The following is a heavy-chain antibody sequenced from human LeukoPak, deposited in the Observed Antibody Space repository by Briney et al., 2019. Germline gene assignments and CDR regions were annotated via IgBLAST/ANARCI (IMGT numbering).Heavy chain of an antibody. CDR2: ISGRDGST. J-gene: IGHJ5*02. CDR1: GFIVRNNY. Sequence: GGSLRLSCAVSGFIVRNNYMSWVRQAPGKGLEWVSAISGRDGSTYYADSVKGRFTISRDNSKNTLYLQMNSLRAEDTAVYYCAKSGGVRFDPWGQGTLVTVSS. V-gene: IGHV3-23*01. D-gene: IGHD3-16*01. CDR3: AKSGGVRFDP.